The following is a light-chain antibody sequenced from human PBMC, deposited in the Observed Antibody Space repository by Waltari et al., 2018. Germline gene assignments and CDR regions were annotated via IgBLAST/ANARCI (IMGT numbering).Light chain of an antibody. Sequence: DIQMTQSPSTLSASVGDTVIISCRASQSITTSLAWYQQKPGKAPDVRIYGASNLESGVPSSFSGSGSGTEFTLTISSLQPDDFATYYCQQYKSYKTFGQGTRVEIK. J-gene: IGKJ1*01. V-gene: IGKV1-5*03. CDR2: GAS. CDR1: QSITTS. CDR3: QQYKSYKT.